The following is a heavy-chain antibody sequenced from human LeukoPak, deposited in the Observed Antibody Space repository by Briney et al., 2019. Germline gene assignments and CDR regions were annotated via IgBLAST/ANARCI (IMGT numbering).Heavy chain of an antibody. Sequence: GGSLRLSRAASGFTFSSYAMSWVRYAPGKGLEWVSGIRDTGGSTDYADSAKGRFTISRDNPKKTLYLQMNSLRADDPAIYYCTRESIYCSSSSCYSPYGLGVWGQGTTVTVSS. J-gene: IGHJ6*02. V-gene: IGHV3-23*01. CDR1: GFTFSSYA. D-gene: IGHD2-2*02. CDR3: TRESIYCSSSSCYSPYGLGV. CDR2: IRDTGGST.